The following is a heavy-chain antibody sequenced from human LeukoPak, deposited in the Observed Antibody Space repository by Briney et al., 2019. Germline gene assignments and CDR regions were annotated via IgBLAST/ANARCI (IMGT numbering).Heavy chain of an antibody. J-gene: IGHJ5*02. D-gene: IGHD3-22*01. CDR2: INHSGST. V-gene: IGHV4-34*01. CDR1: GGSFSGYY. CDR3: ATTSASNYYDSSGYAP. Sequence: PSETLSLTCAVYGGSFSGYYWSWIRQPPGKGLEWIGEINHSGSTNYNPSLKSRVTISVDTSKNQFSLKLSSVTAADTAVYYCATTSASNYYDSSGYAPWGQGTLVTVSS.